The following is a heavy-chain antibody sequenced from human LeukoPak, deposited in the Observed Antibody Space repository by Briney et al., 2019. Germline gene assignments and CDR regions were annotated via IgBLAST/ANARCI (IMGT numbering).Heavy chain of an antibody. CDR3: ARESQWELPHDY. CDR1: GYTFTGYY. Sequence: ASVKVSCKASGYTFTGYYTHWVRQAPGQGLEWMGWINPNSGGTNYAQKFQGRVTMTRDTSISTAYMELSRLRSDDTAVYYCARESQWELPHDYWGQGTLVTVSS. CDR2: INPNSGGT. V-gene: IGHV1-2*02. J-gene: IGHJ4*02. D-gene: IGHD1-26*01.